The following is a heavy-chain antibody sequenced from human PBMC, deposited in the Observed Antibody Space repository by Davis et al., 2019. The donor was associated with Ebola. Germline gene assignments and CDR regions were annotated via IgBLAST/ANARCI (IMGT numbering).Heavy chain of an antibody. CDR1: GFSFSDHY. J-gene: IGHJ4*02. V-gene: IGHV3-72*01. Sequence: GESLKISCAASGFSFSDHYMDWFRQAPGKGLEWVGRIRSKSASYTTEYAASVKGRFTVPRDDSQNSLYLQMNSLKSEDTAVYFCARDSRSYSFDYWGQGTLVTVSS. CDR3: ARDSRSYSFDY. D-gene: IGHD1-26*01. CDR2: IRSKSASYTT.